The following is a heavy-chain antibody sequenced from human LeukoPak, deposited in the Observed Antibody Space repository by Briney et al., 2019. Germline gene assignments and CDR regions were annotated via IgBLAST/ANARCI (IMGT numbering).Heavy chain of an antibody. CDR1: GFTFSDHY. J-gene: IGHJ4*02. V-gene: IGHV3-72*01. CDR3: AKAEGYDILTGLDY. Sequence: GGSLRLSCAASGFTFSDHYMDWVRQAPGKGLEWVGRTRKKANSYTTEYAASVKGRFTISRDDSNSSLYLQMNSLRTEDTAVYYCAKAEGYDILTGLDYWGQGTLVTVSS. CDR2: TRKKANSYTT. D-gene: IGHD3-9*01.